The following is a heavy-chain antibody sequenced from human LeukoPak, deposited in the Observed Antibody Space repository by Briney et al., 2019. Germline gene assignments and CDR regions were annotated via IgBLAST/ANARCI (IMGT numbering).Heavy chain of an antibody. CDR2: IYYSGST. Sequence: SETLSLTCTVSGGSISSYYWSWIRQPPGKGLEWIGYIYYSGSTNYNPSLKSRVTILVDTSKNQCSLKLSSVTAADTAVYYCVRSLGYYGSGSYYRNYYYMDVWGKGTTVTVSS. D-gene: IGHD3-10*01. CDR1: GGSISSYY. J-gene: IGHJ6*03. CDR3: VRSLGYYGSGSYYRNYYYMDV. V-gene: IGHV4-59*01.